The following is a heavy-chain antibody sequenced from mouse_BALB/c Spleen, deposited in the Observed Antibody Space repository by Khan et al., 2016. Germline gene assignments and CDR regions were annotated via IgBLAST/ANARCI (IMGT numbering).Heavy chain of an antibody. V-gene: IGHV3-2*02. CDR1: GYSITSDYA. CDR3: ARNGNRYERNWFAG. CDR2: LSYSGST. J-gene: IGHJ3*01. D-gene: IGHD2-14*01. Sequence: EVQLQESGPGLVKPSQSLSLTCTVTGYSITSDYAWNWIRQFPGNKLEWLGYLSYSGSTSYNPSLKSRISITRDTSKNQFFLQLNSVTTEDTVTYYCARNGNRYERNWFAGWGRGTLVTVSA.